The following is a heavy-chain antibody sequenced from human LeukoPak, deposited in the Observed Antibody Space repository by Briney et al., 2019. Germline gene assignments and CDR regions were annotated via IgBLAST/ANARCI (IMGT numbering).Heavy chain of an antibody. CDR3: AIPRNYCSGGSCYLYYFDY. D-gene: IGHD2-15*01. V-gene: IGHV1-18*01. J-gene: IGHJ4*02. Sequence: ASVKVSCKASGYTFTSYGISWVRQAPGQGLEWMGWISAYNGNTNYAQKLQGRVTMTTDTSTSTAYMELRSLRSDDTAVYYCAIPRNYCSGGSCYLYYFDYWGQGTLVTVSS. CDR2: ISAYNGNT. CDR1: GYTFTSYG.